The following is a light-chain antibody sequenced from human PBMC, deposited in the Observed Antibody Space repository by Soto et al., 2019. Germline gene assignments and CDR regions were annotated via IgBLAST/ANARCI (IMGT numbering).Light chain of an antibody. V-gene: IGKV3-11*01. Sequence: EIVLTQSPATLSLSPGERATLSCRASQSVSSYLAWYQQKPGQAPRLLIYDASNRATGIPARFSGSGSGTDFTLTISSLQAEDVAVYYCQQYYNTPPTFGGGTKVDIK. CDR1: QSVSSY. CDR2: DAS. CDR3: QQYYNTPPT. J-gene: IGKJ4*01.